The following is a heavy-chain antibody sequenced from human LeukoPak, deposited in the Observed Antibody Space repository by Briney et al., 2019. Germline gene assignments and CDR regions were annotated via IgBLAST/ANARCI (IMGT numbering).Heavy chain of an antibody. Sequence: SQTLSLTCTVSGGSISSGSYYWSWIRQPAGKGLEWIGRIYTSGSTNYNPSLKSRVAISVDTSKNQFSLKLTSVTAADTAVYYCARASSGWFPTTFDYWGQGTLVTVSS. D-gene: IGHD6-19*01. CDR3: ARASSGWFPTTFDY. V-gene: IGHV4-61*02. CDR2: IYTSGST. J-gene: IGHJ4*02. CDR1: GGSISSGSYY.